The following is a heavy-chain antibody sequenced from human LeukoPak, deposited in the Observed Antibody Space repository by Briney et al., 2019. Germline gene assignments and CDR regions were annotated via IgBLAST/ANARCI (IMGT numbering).Heavy chain of an antibody. CDR1: GFTFSSYW. J-gene: IGHJ6*03. CDR3: ARAAYDSSGHYYYYMDV. Sequence: GGSLRLSCAASGFTFSSYWMSWVRQAPGKGLEWVANIKQDGSEKYYVDSVKGRFTISRDNAKNPLYLQMNSLRAEDTAVYYCARAAYDSSGHYYYYMDVWGKGTTVTVSS. CDR2: IKQDGSEK. V-gene: IGHV3-7*01. D-gene: IGHD3-22*01.